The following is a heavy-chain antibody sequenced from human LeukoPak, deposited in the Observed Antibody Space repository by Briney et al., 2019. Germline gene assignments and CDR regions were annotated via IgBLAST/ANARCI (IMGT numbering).Heavy chain of an antibody. V-gene: IGHV4-59*01. CDR3: ARGPYSSGWYVSDY. CDR1: GGSISNYY. J-gene: IGHJ4*02. Sequence: SETLSLTCTVSGGSISNYYWSWIRQSPGKGLEWIGYIYYSGSTNYNPSLKSRVTISVDTSKNQFSLKLSSVTAADTAVYYCARGPYSSGWYVSDYWGQGTLVTVSS. D-gene: IGHD6-19*01. CDR2: IYYSGST.